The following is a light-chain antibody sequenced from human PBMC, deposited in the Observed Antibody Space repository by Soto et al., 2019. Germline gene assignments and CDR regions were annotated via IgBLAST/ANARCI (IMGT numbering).Light chain of an antibody. V-gene: IGLV2-14*03. CDR2: DVN. CDR3: TSYTNSGTDI. Sequence: QSVLTQPASVSGSPGQSITISCTGTSSDVGSYNFVSWYQHHPGKVPKLIIFDVNNRPSGISNRFSGSKSDNTASLTISGLQAEDEADYYCTSYTNSGTDILGTGTKLTVL. J-gene: IGLJ1*01. CDR1: SSDVGSYNF.